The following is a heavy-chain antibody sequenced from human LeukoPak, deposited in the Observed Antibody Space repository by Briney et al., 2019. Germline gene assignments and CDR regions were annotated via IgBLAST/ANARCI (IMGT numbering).Heavy chain of an antibody. CDR3: ARLSVPGYIVVVVAAIREVDY. D-gene: IGHD2-15*01. CDR1: GGSISSSSYY. V-gene: IGHV4-39*01. Sequence: PSETLSLTCTVSGGSISSSSYYWGWIRQPPGKGLEWIGSIYYSGSTYYNPSLKSRVTISVDTSKNQFSLKLSSVTAADTAVYYCARLSVPGYIVVVVAAIREVDYWGQGTLVTVSS. CDR2: IYYSGST. J-gene: IGHJ4*02.